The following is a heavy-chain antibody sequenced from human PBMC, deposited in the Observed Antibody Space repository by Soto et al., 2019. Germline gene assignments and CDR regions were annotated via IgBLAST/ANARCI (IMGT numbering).Heavy chain of an antibody. CDR2: IYASGST. V-gene: IGHV4-4*07. J-gene: IGHJ4*02. CDR3: ARSGYSSAWYTAFDS. Sequence: SETLALTCTVSCDSLSGYSCTWIRQPSGKGLEWIGRIYASGSTISNRSLRSRVALSVDTSKNQFSLNLNSVTAADTAMYYCARSGYSSAWYTAFDSWSQGILVTVS. D-gene: IGHD6-19*01. CDR1: CDSLSGYS.